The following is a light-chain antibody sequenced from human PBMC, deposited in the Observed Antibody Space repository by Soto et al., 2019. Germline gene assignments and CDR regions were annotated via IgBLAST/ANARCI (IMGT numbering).Light chain of an antibody. CDR3: QQGNSFPRT. Sequence: DIQMTQSPSSVSASVGARVTITCRARQDIGYALAWFQQKPVEAPSLLMYTASSLHSGVPSRFSGRRSGKDFTLTISSLQPEDSATYYCQQGNSFPRTFGGGTKVEIK. CDR2: TAS. J-gene: IGKJ4*01. V-gene: IGKV1-12*01. CDR1: QDIGYA.